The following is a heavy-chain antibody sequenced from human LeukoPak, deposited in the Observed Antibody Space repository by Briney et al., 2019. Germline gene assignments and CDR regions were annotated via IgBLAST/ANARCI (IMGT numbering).Heavy chain of an antibody. J-gene: IGHJ4*02. CDR2: ISSSSSYI. V-gene: IGHV3-21*01. CDR1: GFTFSSDS. CDR3: ARDFPRYYDSSGFWEFDY. Sequence: PGGSLRLSCAASGFTFSSDSMNWVRQAPGKGLEWVSSISSSSSYIYYADSVKGRFTISRDNAKNSLYLQMNSLRAEDTAVYYCARDFPRYYDSSGFWEFDYWGQGTLVTVSS. D-gene: IGHD3-22*01.